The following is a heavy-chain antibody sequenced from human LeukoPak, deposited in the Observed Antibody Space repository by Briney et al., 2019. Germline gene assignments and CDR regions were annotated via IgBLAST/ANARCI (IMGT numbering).Heavy chain of an antibody. V-gene: IGHV3-23*01. D-gene: IGHD2-15*01. CDR2: ISGSGGST. CDR3: AKGDVVVVAAADY. J-gene: IGHJ4*02. CDR1: GFTFSNYA. Sequence: GGSLRLSCAASGFTFSNYAMNWVRQAPGKGLEWVSAISGSGGSTYYADSVKGRFTISRDNSKNTLYLQMNSLRAEDTAVYYCAKGDVVVVAAADYWGQGTLVTVSS.